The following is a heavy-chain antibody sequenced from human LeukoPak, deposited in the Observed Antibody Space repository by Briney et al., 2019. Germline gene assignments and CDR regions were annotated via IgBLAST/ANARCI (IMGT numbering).Heavy chain of an antibody. CDR1: GYTFISYG. Sequence: ASVRVSCKASGYTFISYGFTWVRQAPGQGLEWMGWISAYDGNTNYAQKLQGRVTMTTDTSTSTAYMELRSLRSDDTAVYYCARGGIRDGMDVWGKGTTVTVSS. J-gene: IGHJ6*04. CDR2: ISAYDGNT. V-gene: IGHV1-18*04. D-gene: IGHD3-10*01. CDR3: ARGGIRDGMDV.